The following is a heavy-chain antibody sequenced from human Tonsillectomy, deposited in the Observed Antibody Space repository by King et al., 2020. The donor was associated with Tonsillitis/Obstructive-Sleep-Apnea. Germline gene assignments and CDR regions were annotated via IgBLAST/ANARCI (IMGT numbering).Heavy chain of an antibody. CDR1: GFTFTSSA. V-gene: IGHV1-58*01. Sequence: QLVQSGPEVKKPGTSVKVSCKASGFTFTSSAVQWVRQARGQRLEWIGWIVFGSGNTTYAKKFQERVTITRDMSTSTAYMELSSLRSEDTAVYYCAAGGYCSGGSCYIRFDYWGQGTLVTVSS. CDR3: AAGGYCSGGSCYIRFDY. J-gene: IGHJ4*02. D-gene: IGHD2-15*01. CDR2: IVFGSGNT.